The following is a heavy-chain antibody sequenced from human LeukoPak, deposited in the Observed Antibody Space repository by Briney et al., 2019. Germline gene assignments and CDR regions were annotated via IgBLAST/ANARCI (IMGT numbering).Heavy chain of an antibody. CDR1: GYTFTGYY. Sequence: GASVKVSCKASGYTFTGYYMHWVRQAPGQGLEWMGGINPNRGGTNYAQKFQGRVTMTRDTSISTAYMELSRLRSDDTAVYYCARDGVGYYDSSGYYYFQHWGQGTLVTVSS. D-gene: IGHD3-22*01. V-gene: IGHV1-2*02. J-gene: IGHJ1*01. CDR3: ARDGVGYYDSSGYYYFQH. CDR2: INPNRGGT.